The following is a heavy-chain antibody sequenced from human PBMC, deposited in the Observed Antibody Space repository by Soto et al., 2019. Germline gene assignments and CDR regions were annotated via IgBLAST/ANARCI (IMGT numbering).Heavy chain of an antibody. CDR1: GGTFSSYT. CDR3: ARDVSYGSFDP. CDR2: IIPILGIA. J-gene: IGHJ5*02. Sequence: QVQLVQSGAEVKKPGSSVKVSCKASGGTFSSYTISWVRQAPGQGLEWMGRIIPILGIANYAQKFQGRVTITADKSTSTAYMELSSLTSEDTAVYYCARDVSYGSFDPWGQGTLVTVSS. V-gene: IGHV1-69*08. D-gene: IGHD5-18*01.